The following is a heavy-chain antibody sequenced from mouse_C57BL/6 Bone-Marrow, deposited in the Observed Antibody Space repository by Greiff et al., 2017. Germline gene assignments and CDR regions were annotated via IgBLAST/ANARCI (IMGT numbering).Heavy chain of an antibody. Sequence: VQLKESGGGLVKPGGSLKLSCAASGFTFSDYGMHWVRQAPEKGLEWVAYISSGSSTIYYADTVKGRFTISRDNAKNTLFLQMTSLRSEDTAMYYCAEDYDSSWFAYWGQGTLVTVSA. CDR1: GFTFSDYG. CDR3: AEDYDSSWFAY. J-gene: IGHJ3*01. CDR2: ISSGSSTI. V-gene: IGHV5-17*01. D-gene: IGHD2-4*01.